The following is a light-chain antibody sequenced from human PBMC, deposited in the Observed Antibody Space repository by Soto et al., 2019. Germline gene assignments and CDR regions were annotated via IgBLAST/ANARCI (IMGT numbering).Light chain of an antibody. CDR3: CSYAGSYPFV. CDR2: DVD. Sequence: VLTQPRSVSGSPGQSVTISCTGTSSDVGGYNYVSWYQHHPGKAPKLMIYDVDKRPSGVPGRFSGSKSGNTASLTISGLQAEDEADYYCCSYAGSYPFVFGTGTKVTVL. J-gene: IGLJ1*01. V-gene: IGLV2-11*01. CDR1: SSDVGGYNY.